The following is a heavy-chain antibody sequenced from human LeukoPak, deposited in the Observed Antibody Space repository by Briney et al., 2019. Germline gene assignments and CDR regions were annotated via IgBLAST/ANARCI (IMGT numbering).Heavy chain of an antibody. J-gene: IGHJ2*01. CDR2: ISSSSSTI. V-gene: IGHV3-48*01. Sequence: PGGSLRLSCAASGFTFSSYSMNWVRQAPGKGLEWVSYISSSSSTIYYEDSVKGRFTISRDNAKNSLYLQMNSLRAEDTAVYYCARGPRDYGDYVLSNYYWCFDLWGRGTLVTVSS. CDR1: GFTFSSYS. CDR3: ARGPRDYGDYVLSNYYWCFDL. D-gene: IGHD4-17*01.